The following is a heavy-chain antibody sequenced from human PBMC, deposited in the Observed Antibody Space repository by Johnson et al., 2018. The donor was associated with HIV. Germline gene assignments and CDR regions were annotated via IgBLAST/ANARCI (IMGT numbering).Heavy chain of an antibody. J-gene: IGHJ3*02. Sequence: VPSVESRGGVVRPGGSLTLPRAASGFTFDDYAMSWVRQAPGKGLAWVSGINWNGGSTGYADSVKGRFTISRDNSKNTLYLQMNSLGAEDTAVYYCAKRGSTMIGGAGAFDIWGQGTMVTVSP. V-gene: IGHV3-20*04. D-gene: IGHD3-22*01. CDR2: INWNGGST. CDR3: AKRGSTMIGGAGAFDI. CDR1: GFTFDDYA.